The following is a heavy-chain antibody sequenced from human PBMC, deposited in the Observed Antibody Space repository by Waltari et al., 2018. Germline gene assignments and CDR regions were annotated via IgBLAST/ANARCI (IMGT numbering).Heavy chain of an antibody. D-gene: IGHD6-19*01. CDR2: INAGNGNT. CDR3: ARVRGSGWYSGPGYNWFDP. Sequence: QVQLVQSGAEVKKPGSSVKVSCKASGGTFSSYAISWVRQAPGQGLEWMGWINAGNGNTKYSQKFQGRVTITRDTSASTAYMELSSLRSEDTAVYYCARVRGSGWYSGPGYNWFDPWGQGTLVTVSS. CDR1: GGTFSSYA. V-gene: IGHV1-3*01. J-gene: IGHJ5*02.